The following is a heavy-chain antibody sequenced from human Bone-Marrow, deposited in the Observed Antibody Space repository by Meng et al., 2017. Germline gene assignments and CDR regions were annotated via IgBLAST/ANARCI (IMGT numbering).Heavy chain of an antibody. D-gene: IGHD1-1*01. V-gene: IGHV3-13*01. CDR1: GFTFSSYD. Sequence: GESLKISCAASGFTFSSYDFHWVRQVTGKGLEWVSTIGTTDDTYYAVSVKGRFSIFRENAKNSVFLQMNSLTAGDTAVYYCARIKSYNKNGMDVWGQGTTVTVSS. J-gene: IGHJ6*02. CDR2: IGTTDDT. CDR3: ARIKSYNKNGMDV.